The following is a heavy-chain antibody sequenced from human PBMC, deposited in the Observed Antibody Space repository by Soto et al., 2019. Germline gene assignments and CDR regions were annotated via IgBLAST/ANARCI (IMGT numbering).Heavy chain of an antibody. J-gene: IGHJ6*02. D-gene: IGHD4-17*01. CDR2: IIPIFGTA. Sequence: QVQLVQSGAEVKKPGSSVKVSCKASGGTFSSYAISWVRQAPGQGLEWMGGIIPIFGTANYAQKFQGRVTITADESTSTAYMELSSLRSEDTAVYYCASDYGDGEKYDYNGMDVWGQGTTVTVSS. V-gene: IGHV1-69*12. CDR1: GGTFSSYA. CDR3: ASDYGDGEKYDYNGMDV.